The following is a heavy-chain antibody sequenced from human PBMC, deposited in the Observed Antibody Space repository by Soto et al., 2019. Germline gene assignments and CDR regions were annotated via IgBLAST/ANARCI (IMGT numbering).Heavy chain of an antibody. J-gene: IGHJ4*02. V-gene: IGHV4-34*01. CDR2: INHSGST. CDR1: GGSFSGYY. D-gene: IGHD1-7*01. Sequence: SETLSLTCAVYGGSFSGYYWSWIRQPPGKGLEWIGEINHSGSTNYNPSLKSRVTISVDTSKNQFSLKLSSVTAADTAVYYCARVRRTGTPHFDYWGQGTLVTVSS. CDR3: ARVRRTGTPHFDY.